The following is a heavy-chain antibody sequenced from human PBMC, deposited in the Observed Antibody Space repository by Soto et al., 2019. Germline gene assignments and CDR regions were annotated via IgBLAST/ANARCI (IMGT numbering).Heavy chain of an antibody. V-gene: IGHV6-1*01. J-gene: IGHJ4*02. CDR3: VKQKGNSVLAF. Sequence: SQTLSLTCAISGDSVSSSSVTWNWIRQSPSRGLEWLGRTYYRSKWYNDYAESVKSRITINPDTSKNQFSLHLNSVTPEDTAVYYGVKQKGNSVLAFGGKGTRVTVSS. D-gene: IGHD5-12*01. CDR1: GDSVSSSSVT. CDR2: TYYRSKWYN.